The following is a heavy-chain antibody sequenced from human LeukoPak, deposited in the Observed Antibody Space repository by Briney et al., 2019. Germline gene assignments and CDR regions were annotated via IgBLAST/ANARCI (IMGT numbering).Heavy chain of an antibody. CDR1: GGTFSSYA. V-gene: IGHV1-69*13. J-gene: IGHJ4*02. D-gene: IGHD6-19*01. Sequence: SVKVSCKASGGTFSSYAISWVRQAPGQGLEWMGGIIPIFGTANYAQKFQGRVTITADESTSTAYMELSRLRSDDTAVYYCARAAGHSSGPDDYWGQGTLVTVSS. CDR2: IIPIFGTA. CDR3: ARAAGHSSGPDDY.